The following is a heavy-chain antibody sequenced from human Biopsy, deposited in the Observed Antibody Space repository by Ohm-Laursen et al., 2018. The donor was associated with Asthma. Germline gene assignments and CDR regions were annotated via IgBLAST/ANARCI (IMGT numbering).Heavy chain of an antibody. CDR1: GFSFDDCA. V-gene: IGHV3-9*01. Sequence: SLRLSCAASGFSFDDCAMHWVRQAPGKGLEWVSSISWNSGNIDYADSVKGRFTISRDNAENSLYLQMQSLRPEDTAFYYCAKSADYYDSTDYLDFWGRGTLVTVSS. J-gene: IGHJ4*01. CDR2: ISWNSGNI. D-gene: IGHD3-22*01. CDR3: AKSADYYDSTDYLDF.